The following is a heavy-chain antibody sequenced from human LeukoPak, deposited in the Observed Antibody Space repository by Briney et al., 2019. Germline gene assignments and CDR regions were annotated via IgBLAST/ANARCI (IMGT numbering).Heavy chain of an antibody. CDR1: GFTFSSYA. Sequence: PGGSLRLSCSASGFTFSSYAISWVRQAPGKGLEWVSLITGSGGGTYYADSVKGRFTISRDNSKNTVYLQMNSLRAEDTAVYYCARNMVRGVTAEKGAFDSWGQGTLVTVSS. J-gene: IGHJ4*02. CDR2: ITGSGGGT. D-gene: IGHD3-10*01. CDR3: ARNMVRGVTAEKGAFDS. V-gene: IGHV3-23*01.